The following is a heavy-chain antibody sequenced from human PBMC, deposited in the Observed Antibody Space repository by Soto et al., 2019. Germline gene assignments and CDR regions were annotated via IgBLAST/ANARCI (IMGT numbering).Heavy chain of an antibody. CDR3: ARSVDTAMSNYYYYGMDV. Sequence: QVQLVQSGAEVKKPGSSVKVSCKASGGTFSSYAISWVRQAPGQGLEWMGWIIPIFGTAHYAQKFQGRVTITADESTSTAYMELSRLRSEDTAVYYCARSVDTAMSNYYYYGMDVWGPGTTVTVSS. CDR1: GGTFSSYA. V-gene: IGHV1-69*12. CDR2: IIPIFGTA. J-gene: IGHJ6*02. D-gene: IGHD5-18*01.